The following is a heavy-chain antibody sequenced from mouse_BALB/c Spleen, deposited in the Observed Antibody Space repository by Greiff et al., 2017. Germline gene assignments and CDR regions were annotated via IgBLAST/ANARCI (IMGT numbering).Heavy chain of an antibody. Sequence: QVQLKHSGAELAKPGASVKMSCKASGYTFTSYWMHWVKQRPGQGLEWIGYINPSTGYTEYNQKFKDKATLTADKSSSTAYMQLSSLTSEDSAVYYCATQRTTATAWFAYWGQGTLVTVSA. D-gene: IGHD1-2*01. J-gene: IGHJ3*01. CDR3: ATQRTTATAWFAY. CDR2: INPSTGYT. V-gene: IGHV1-7*01. CDR1: GYTFTSYW.